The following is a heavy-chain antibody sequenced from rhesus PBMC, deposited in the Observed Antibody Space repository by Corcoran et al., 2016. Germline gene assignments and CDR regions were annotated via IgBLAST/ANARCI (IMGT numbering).Heavy chain of an antibody. CDR3: ATRRSGTPFDY. CDR2: IYGSGGST. CDR1: GGSISSSNW. V-gene: IGHV4-93*02. D-gene: IGHD2-27*01. J-gene: IGHJ4*01. Sequence: QVQLQESGPAVVKPSETLSLTCAVSGGSISSSNWWSWFHHSPGNGLEWIGGIYGSGGSTEYNPSLKIQVTISIDTSKNQFSLKLSSVTAADTAVYYCATRRSGTPFDYWGQGVLVTVSS.